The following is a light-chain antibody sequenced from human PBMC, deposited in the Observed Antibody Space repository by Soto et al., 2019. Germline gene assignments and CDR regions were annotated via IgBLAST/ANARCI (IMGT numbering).Light chain of an antibody. J-gene: IGKJ1*01. CDR1: QSVSDN. CDR3: QQYNNWPPT. V-gene: IGKV3-15*01. CDR2: GAS. Sequence: EIVLTQSPATLSVSPGERATLSCRASQSVSDNLAWYQQIPGQAPRLLIFGASTRATGIPARFSGSGSGTEFTLTISSLQSEDFAVYYCQQYNNWPPTFGQGTKV.